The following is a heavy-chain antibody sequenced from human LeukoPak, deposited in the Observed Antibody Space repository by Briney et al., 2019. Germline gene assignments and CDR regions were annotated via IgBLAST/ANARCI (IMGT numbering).Heavy chain of an antibody. CDR2: ISSSSSYI. J-gene: IGHJ4*02. Sequence: GGSLRLSCAASGFTFSSYSMNWVRQAPGKGLEWVSSISSSSSYIYYADSVKGRFTISRDNAKNSLYLQMNSLRAEDTAVYYCARDSSISTSYLDYWGPGTLVTVSS. V-gene: IGHV3-21*01. CDR3: ARDSSISTSYLDY. CDR1: GFTFSSYS. D-gene: IGHD3-3*02.